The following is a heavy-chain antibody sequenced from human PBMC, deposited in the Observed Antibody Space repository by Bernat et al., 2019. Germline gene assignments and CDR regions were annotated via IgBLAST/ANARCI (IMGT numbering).Heavy chain of an antibody. J-gene: IGHJ4*02. CDR2: ISSNGGST. CDR1: GFTFSSYA. CDR3: ARGEWELLS. V-gene: IGHV3-64*01. D-gene: IGHD1-26*01. Sequence: EVQLVESGGGLVQPGGSLRLSCAASGFTFSSYAMHWVRQAPGKGLEYVSAISSNGGSTYYANSVKGRFTISRDNSKNTLYLQMGSLRAEDMAVYYCARGEWELLSWGQGTLVTVSS.